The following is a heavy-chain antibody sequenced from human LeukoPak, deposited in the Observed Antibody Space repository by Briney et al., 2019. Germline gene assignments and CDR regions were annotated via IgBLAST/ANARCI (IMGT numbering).Heavy chain of an antibody. J-gene: IGHJ4*02. CDR3: AALAPHRPLDY. Sequence: LSLTXXVSXXSXSGPNYYWNWIRQPPGKGLECIAYIYTSARTNSNPSLKSRVTISVDTSKNQVSLKLSSVIAADTAVYFCAALAPHRPLDYWGQGTLATVSS. V-gene: IGHV4-61*01. CDR2: IYTSART. CDR1: XXSXSGPNYY. D-gene: IGHD1-1*01.